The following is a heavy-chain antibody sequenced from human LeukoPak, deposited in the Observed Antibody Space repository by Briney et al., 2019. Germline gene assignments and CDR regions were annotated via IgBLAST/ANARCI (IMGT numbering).Heavy chain of an antibody. Sequence: GGSLRLSCAASGFTFSSYEMNWVRQAPGKGLGWVLYISSSGSTIYYADSVKGRFTISRDNAKNSLYLQMNSLRAEDTAVYYCARGGDDILTGYPLGDYWGQGTLVTVSS. CDR2: ISSSGSTI. J-gene: IGHJ4*02. D-gene: IGHD3-9*01. V-gene: IGHV3-48*03. CDR1: GFTFSSYE. CDR3: ARGGDDILTGYPLGDY.